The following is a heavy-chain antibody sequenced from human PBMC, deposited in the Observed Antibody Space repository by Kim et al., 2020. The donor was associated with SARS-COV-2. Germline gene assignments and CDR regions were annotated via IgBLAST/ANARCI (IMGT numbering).Heavy chain of an antibody. V-gene: IGHV3-33*01. CDR2: IWYDGSNK. J-gene: IGHJ6*02. Sequence: GGSLRLSCAASGFTFSSYGMHWVRQAPGKGLEWVAVIWYDGSNKYYADSVKGRFTISRDNSKNTLYLQMNSLRAEDTAVYYCAGGPWWSEGYGMDVWGQGTTVTVSS. D-gene: IGHD2-15*01. CDR1: GFTFSSYG. CDR3: AGGPWWSEGYGMDV.